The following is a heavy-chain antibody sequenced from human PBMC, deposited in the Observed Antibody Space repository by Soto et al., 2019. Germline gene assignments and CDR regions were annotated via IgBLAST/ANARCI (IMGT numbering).Heavy chain of an antibody. CDR3: AQLIVVPAAMGDAFDI. J-gene: IGHJ3*02. CDR1: GGTFSSYT. Sequence: GASVKVSCKASGGTFSSYTISWVRQAPGQGLEWMERIIPILGIANYAQKFQGRVTITADKSTSTAYMELSSLRSEDTAVYYCAQLIVVPAAMGDAFDIWGQGTMVTVSS. D-gene: IGHD2-2*01. CDR2: IIPILGIA. V-gene: IGHV1-69*02.